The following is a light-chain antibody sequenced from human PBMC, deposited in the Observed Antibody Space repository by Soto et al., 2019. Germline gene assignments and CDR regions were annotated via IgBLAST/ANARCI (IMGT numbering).Light chain of an antibody. CDR2: EDT. Sequence: QSALTQPPSASGSPGQSGTISCTGSSSDVGGYNLVSWYQQHPGKAPKLIIYEDTERPSGVSNRFSGSKSGNTASLTISGLQAEDEGDYYCCSYTDPNYFDVIFGRGTKLTVL. CDR1: SSDVGGYNL. CDR3: CSYTDPNYFDVI. J-gene: IGLJ2*01. V-gene: IGLV2-23*02.